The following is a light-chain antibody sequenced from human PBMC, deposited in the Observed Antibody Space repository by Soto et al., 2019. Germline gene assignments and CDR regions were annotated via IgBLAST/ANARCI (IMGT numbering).Light chain of an antibody. CDR1: TSNIGAGYD. CDR3: QSYDSSLSGVV. V-gene: IGLV1-40*01. J-gene: IGLJ2*01. CDR2: GNS. Sequence: QAVVTQPPSVSGAPGQGVTISCPGGTSNIGAGYDVHWYQQLPGTAPKLLIYGNSNRPSGVPDRFSGSKSGTSASLAITGLQAEDEADYYCQSYDSSLSGVVFGGGTKLTVL.